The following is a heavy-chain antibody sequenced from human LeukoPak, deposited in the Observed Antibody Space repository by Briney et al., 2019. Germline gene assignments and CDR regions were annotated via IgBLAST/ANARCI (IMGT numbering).Heavy chain of an antibody. V-gene: IGHV1-69*05. CDR1: GGTFSSYA. Sequence: SVKVSCKASGGTFSSYAISWVRQAPGQGLEWMGEIIPIFGTANYAQKFQGRVTITTDESTSTAYMELSSLRSEDTAVYYCASGYCSSTSCYTWRAFDIWGQGTMVTVSS. CDR2: IIPIFGTA. CDR3: ASGYCSSTSCYTWRAFDI. D-gene: IGHD2-2*02. J-gene: IGHJ3*02.